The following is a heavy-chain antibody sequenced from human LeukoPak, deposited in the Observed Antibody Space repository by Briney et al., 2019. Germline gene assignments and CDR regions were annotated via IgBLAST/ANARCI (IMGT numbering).Heavy chain of an antibody. Sequence: SETLSLTCAVSGYSISSGDYWGWIRQPPGKGQEWIGSIYHSGSTHYNPSLKSRVTISVDTSKNQFSLKLSSVTAADTAVYYCARNTTEVVTSKWFDPWGQGTLVTVSS. CDR3: ARNTTEVVTSKWFDP. D-gene: IGHD2-21*02. V-gene: IGHV4-38-2*01. CDR1: GYSISSGDY. CDR2: IYHSGST. J-gene: IGHJ5*02.